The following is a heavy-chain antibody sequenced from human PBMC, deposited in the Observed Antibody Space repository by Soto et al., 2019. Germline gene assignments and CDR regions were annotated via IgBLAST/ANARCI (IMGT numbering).Heavy chain of an antibody. CDR3: AKGLYGDYVVDY. V-gene: IGHV3-23*01. CDR2: ISGSGGST. J-gene: IGHJ4*02. D-gene: IGHD4-17*01. Sequence: TGGSLRLSCAASGFTFSSYAMSWVRQAPGKGLEWVSAISGSGGSTYYADSVKGRFTISRDNSKNTLNLQMNSLRAEDTAVYYCAKGLYGDYVVDYWGQGTLVTVSS. CDR1: GFTFSSYA.